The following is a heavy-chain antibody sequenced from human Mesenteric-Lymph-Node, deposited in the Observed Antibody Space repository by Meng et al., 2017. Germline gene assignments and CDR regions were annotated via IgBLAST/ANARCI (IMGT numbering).Heavy chain of an antibody. D-gene: IGHD6-13*01. V-gene: IGHV4-39*07. CDR3: ARDGYSSSWYVVDY. CDR1: GGSISSSSYY. J-gene: IGHJ4*02. CDR2: IYYSGST. Sequence: SETLSLTCTVSGGSISSSSYYWGWIRQPPGQGLGWIGSIYYSGSTYYNPSLKSRVTISVDTSKNQFSLKLSSMTAEDTAVYYCARDGYSSSWYVVDYWGQGTLVTVSS.